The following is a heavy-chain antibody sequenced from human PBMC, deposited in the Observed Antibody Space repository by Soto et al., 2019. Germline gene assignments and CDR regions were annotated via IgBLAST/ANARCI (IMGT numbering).Heavy chain of an antibody. CDR3: APYYDVLTGYYLLDY. J-gene: IGHJ4*02. V-gene: IGHV3-30*03. D-gene: IGHD3-9*01. Sequence: GGSLRLSCAASGFTFSSYTMHWVRQAPGEGLEWVVVISYDGNNKFYADSVKGRFTISRDSSSQTLYLQMNSLRPEDTAVYYFAPYYDVLTGYYLLDYWGQGTLVTVSS. CDR2: ISYDGNNK. CDR1: GFTFSSYT.